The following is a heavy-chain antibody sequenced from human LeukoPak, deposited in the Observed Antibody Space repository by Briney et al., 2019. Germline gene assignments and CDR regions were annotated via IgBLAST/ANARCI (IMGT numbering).Heavy chain of an antibody. J-gene: IGHJ4*02. Sequence: PEASVKVSCKVSGYTLTELSMHWVRQAPGKGLEWTGGFDPEDGETIYAQKFQGRVTMTEDTSTDTAYMELSSLRSEDTAVYYCAKGRITGTSYYFDYWGQGTLVTVSS. CDR1: GYTLTELS. CDR2: FDPEDGET. V-gene: IGHV1-24*01. CDR3: AKGRITGTSYYFDY. D-gene: IGHD1/OR15-1a*01.